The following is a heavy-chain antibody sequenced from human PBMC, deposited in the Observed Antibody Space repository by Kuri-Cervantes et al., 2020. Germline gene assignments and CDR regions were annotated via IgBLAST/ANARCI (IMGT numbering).Heavy chain of an antibody. D-gene: IGHD3-10*01. CDR1: GFTFSSYG. J-gene: IGHJ4*02. CDR2: IWYDGSNK. Sequence: GGSLRLPCAASGFTFSSYGMHWVRQAPGKGLEWVAVIWYDGSNKYYADSVKGRFTISRDNSKNTLYLQMNSLRAEDTAAYYCARDSISLLWFGEASPDLPQPDYWGQGTLVTVSS. CDR3: ARDSISLLWFGEASPDLPQPDY. V-gene: IGHV3-33*08.